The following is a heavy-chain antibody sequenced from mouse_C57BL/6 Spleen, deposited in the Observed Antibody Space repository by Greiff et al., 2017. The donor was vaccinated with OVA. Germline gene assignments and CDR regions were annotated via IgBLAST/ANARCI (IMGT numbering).Heavy chain of an antibody. Sequence: EVQLQQSGPELVKPGASVKISCKASGYTFTDYYMNWVKQSHGKSLEWIGDINPNNGGTSYNQKFKGKATLTVDKSSSTAYMELRSLTSEDSAVDYCAREGAGHYFDYWGQGTTLTVSS. CDR2: INPNNGGT. V-gene: IGHV1-26*01. D-gene: IGHD3-3*01. CDR3: AREGAGHYFDY. CDR1: GYTFTDYY. J-gene: IGHJ2*01.